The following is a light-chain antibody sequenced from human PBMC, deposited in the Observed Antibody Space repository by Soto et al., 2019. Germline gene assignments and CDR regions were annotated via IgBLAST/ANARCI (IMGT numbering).Light chain of an antibody. V-gene: IGKV3-15*01. CDR1: QRVSSN. CDR2: GAS. J-gene: IGKJ2*01. CDR3: HQYNKWPPYT. Sequence: EIVMTQSPANLSVSPGERATLSCRASQRVSSNLAWYQQKPGQGPRLLIYGASTRATSIPARFSGSGSGTEFTLTINSLQSEDFAVYYCHQYNKWPPYTFGQGTKLEIQ.